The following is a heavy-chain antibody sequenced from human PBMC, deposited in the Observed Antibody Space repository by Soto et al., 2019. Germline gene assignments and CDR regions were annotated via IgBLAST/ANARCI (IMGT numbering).Heavy chain of an antibody. CDR2: IYRSGST. Sequence: QVQLQESGPGPVKPSQSLSLTCTVSSGSISSGDYYWSWIRQPPGTGLEWIGYIYRSGSTFYNPSLKRRVTISLDTSKNQFSLKLSSVTAADTAVYYCARRLGTNNWYFDLWGRGTLVTVSS. D-gene: IGHD1-26*01. V-gene: IGHV4-30-4*01. J-gene: IGHJ2*01. CDR3: ARRLGTNNWYFDL. CDR1: SGSISSGDYY.